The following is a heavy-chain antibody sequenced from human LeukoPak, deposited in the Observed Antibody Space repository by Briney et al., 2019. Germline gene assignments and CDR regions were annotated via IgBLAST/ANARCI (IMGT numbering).Heavy chain of an antibody. D-gene: IGHD3-10*01. V-gene: IGHV3-33*06. Sequence: GGSLTLSCAASGCTFSSYGMHWIRQAPGKGLEWVGVIWYDGSNKYNAYSMKGRFTISRDNSKNTLYLKMNSLRVEDTAAYYCAKDYYGRSGGIDYWGQGTLVTVSS. CDR2: IWYDGSNK. J-gene: IGHJ4*02. CDR3: AKDYYGRSGGIDY. CDR1: GCTFSSYG.